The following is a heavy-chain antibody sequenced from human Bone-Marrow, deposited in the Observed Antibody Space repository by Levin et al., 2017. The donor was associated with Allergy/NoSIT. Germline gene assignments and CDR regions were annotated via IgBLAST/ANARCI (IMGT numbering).Heavy chain of an antibody. Sequence: GGSLRLSCAASGFTFSSYWMHWVRQVPREGLVWVSRINSDGTSTYYTDSVKGRLTISRDNSKNTIYLRMNSLRAEDTAVYYCAKVRRGLDAFDIWGQGTMVTVSS. D-gene: IGHD3/OR15-3a*01. CDR2: INSDGTST. CDR1: GFTFSSYW. V-gene: IGHV3-74*01. J-gene: IGHJ3*02. CDR3: AKVRRGLDAFDI.